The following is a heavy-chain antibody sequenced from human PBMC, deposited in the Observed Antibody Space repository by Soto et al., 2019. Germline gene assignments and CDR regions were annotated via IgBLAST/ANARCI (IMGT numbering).Heavy chain of an antibody. CDR3: ARDREPDGIWTFDS. CDR1: GFTLGKYT. V-gene: IGHV3-23*01. CDR2: SYSTGGT. J-gene: IGHJ4*02. Sequence: CSAAGFTLGKYTMGWVRQAPGKGLEWVAESYSTGGTEYADSVKGRFTISRDNSKNTLFLQMNSLRVEDTALYYCARDREPDGIWTFDSWGQGTLVTVSS. D-gene: IGHD3-9*01.